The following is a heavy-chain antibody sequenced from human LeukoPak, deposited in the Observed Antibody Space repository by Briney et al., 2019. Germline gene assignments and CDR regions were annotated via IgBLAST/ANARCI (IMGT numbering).Heavy chain of an antibody. V-gene: IGHV1-46*01. CDR2: INPSGGST. CDR3: ARSRGHIVVVTAISSGYYFDY. Sequence: GASVKVSCKASGYTFTSYYMHWVRQAPGQGLEWMGIINPSGGSTRYAQKFQGRVTMTRDTSTSTVYMELSSLRSEDTAVYYCARSRGHIVVVTAISSGYYFDYWGQGTLVTVSS. CDR1: GYTFTSYY. J-gene: IGHJ4*02. D-gene: IGHD2-21*02.